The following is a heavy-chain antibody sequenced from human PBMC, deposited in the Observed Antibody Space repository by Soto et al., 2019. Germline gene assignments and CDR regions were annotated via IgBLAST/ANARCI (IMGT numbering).Heavy chain of an antibody. CDR2: IKGDGSST. Sequence: EVQLVESGGGLVQPGGSLRLSCAASGFTFSAYWMHWVRQAPGKGLVWVERIKGDGSSTNYADSVKRRFTISRNNAENTVSLQMSSLRTEDAAVYYCARDPRYCNGGECHPSLGWFDSWGQGTLVTVSS. CDR1: GFTFSAYW. J-gene: IGHJ5*01. D-gene: IGHD2-8*02. CDR3: ARDPRYCNGGECHPSLGWFDS. V-gene: IGHV3-74*01.